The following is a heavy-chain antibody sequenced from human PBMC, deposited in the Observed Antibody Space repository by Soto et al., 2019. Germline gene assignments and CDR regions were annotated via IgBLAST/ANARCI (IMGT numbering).Heavy chain of an antibody. J-gene: IGHJ4*02. CDR1: GFTADDYA. V-gene: IGHV3-9*02. D-gene: IGHD4-17*01. CDR3: AKDMKWGGMTTIHCFDS. Sequence: EVQLVESGGGLVQPGRSLRLSCVASGFTADDYAMHWVRQAPGKGLEWVSGISSNSDTIYYADSVKGPFTISRDNAKNSLIQQKNSLRPEDTALYYCAKDMKWGGMTTIHCFDSWGQGTLVTVSS. CDR2: ISSNSDTI.